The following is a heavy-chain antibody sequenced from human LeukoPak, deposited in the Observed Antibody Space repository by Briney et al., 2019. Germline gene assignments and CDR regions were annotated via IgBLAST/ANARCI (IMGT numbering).Heavy chain of an antibody. CDR1: GFTFGSYW. CDR3: ARVARAEDYFDY. J-gene: IGHJ4*02. CDR2: INSDGSST. Sequence: PGGSLRLSCAASGFTFGSYWMHGVAQAPGRGRVWVSGINSDGSSTSYADSVKGRFTISRDNAKNTLYLQMNSLRAEDTAVYYCARVARAEDYFDYWGQGTLVTVSS. V-gene: IGHV3-74*01.